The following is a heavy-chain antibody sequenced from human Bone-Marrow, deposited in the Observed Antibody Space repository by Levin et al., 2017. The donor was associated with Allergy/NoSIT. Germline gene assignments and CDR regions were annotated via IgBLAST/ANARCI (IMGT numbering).Heavy chain of an antibody. Sequence: GESLKISCAASGFTFSTNAMRWVRQAPGKGLEWVSVIYSGGSTYYAESVKGRFTISRDNSKNTLYLQMNSLRAEDTAIYYCARDPPGGGYWGQGTLVTVSS. CDR2: IYSGGST. V-gene: IGHV3-53*01. J-gene: IGHJ4*02. CDR1: GFTFSTNA. CDR3: ARDPPGGGY. D-gene: IGHD3-10*01.